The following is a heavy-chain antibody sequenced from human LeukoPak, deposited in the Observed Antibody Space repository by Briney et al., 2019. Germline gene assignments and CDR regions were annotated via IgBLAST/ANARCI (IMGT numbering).Heavy chain of an antibody. D-gene: IGHD1-1*01. V-gene: IGHV3-23*01. Sequence: GGSLRLSCAASGFTFSSYTMSWVRQAPGKGLEWVSTITTSDGNTYYADSVKGRFTVSRDNARNSLYLQMNSLRGEDTAVYYCARTQLDLDGFDIWGQGTTVTVSS. CDR2: ITTSDGNT. CDR1: GFTFSSYT. J-gene: IGHJ3*02. CDR3: ARTQLDLDGFDI.